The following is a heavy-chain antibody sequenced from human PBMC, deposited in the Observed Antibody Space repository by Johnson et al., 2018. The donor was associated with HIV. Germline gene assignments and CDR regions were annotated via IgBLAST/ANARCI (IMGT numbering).Heavy chain of an antibody. D-gene: IGHD6-19*01. V-gene: IGHV3-7*03. J-gene: IGHJ3*02. Sequence: EVQLVESGGGVVQPGGSLRLSCAASGFTFSSYWMSCVRQAPGKGLEWVANIKQDGSEKYYVDSVKGRFTISRDNSKNMLYLQMNSLRAEDTAIYYCAKDRSVAGLYDAFDTWGQGTRVTVSS. CDR3: AKDRSVAGLYDAFDT. CDR2: IKQDGSEK. CDR1: GFTFSSYW.